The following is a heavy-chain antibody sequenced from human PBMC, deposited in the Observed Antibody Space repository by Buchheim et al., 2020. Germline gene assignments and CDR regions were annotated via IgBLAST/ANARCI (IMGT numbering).Heavy chain of an antibody. D-gene: IGHD1-7*01. CDR3: AKLVTGTSSGYWDV. CDR1: GFTISSFV. CDR2: ISYDGRHR. J-gene: IGHJ6*02. Sequence: QVELVESGGGVVQPGRSLRLSCVASGFTISSFVMHWVRQTPGKGLEWGAVISYDGRHRYYIDSAKGGFTVSRDNSRKTLYMQMNSLRPEDTAVYYCAKLVTGTSSGYWDVWGQGTT. V-gene: IGHV3-30*18.